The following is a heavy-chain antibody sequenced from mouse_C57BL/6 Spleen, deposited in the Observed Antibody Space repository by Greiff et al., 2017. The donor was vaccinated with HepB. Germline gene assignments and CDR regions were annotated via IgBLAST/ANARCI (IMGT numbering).Heavy chain of an antibody. V-gene: IGHV1-55*01. J-gene: IGHJ2*01. CDR1: GYTFTSYW. CDR3: ARVAQATYYFDY. CDR2: IYPGSGST. Sequence: QVHVKQPGAELVKPGASVKMSCKASGYTFTSYWITWVKQRPGQGLEWIGDIYPGSGSTNNNEKFKSKATLTVDTSSSTAYMQLSSLTSEDSAVYYCARVAQATYYFDYWGQGTTLTVSS. D-gene: IGHD3-2*02.